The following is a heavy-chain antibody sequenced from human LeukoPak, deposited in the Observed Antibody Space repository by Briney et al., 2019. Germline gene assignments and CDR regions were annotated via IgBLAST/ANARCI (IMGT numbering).Heavy chain of an antibody. Sequence: SETLSLTCTVSGGSISSGTDYWGWVRQPPGKGLEWTGSIYYSGSTSYNPSLKSRVTISVDTSKNQFSLKLDSVTAADTAVYYCARNASDSGTSYFDYWGQGTLVTVSS. CDR1: GGSISSGTDY. CDR3: ARNASDSGTSYFDY. CDR2: IYYSGST. J-gene: IGHJ4*02. D-gene: IGHD1-26*01. V-gene: IGHV4-39*01.